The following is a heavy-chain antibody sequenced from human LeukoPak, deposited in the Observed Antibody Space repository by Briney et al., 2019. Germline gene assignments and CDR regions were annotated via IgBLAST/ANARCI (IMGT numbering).Heavy chain of an antibody. CDR2: IYPKSGGT. D-gene: IGHD3-9*01. CDR1: GYTFTSYY. CDR3: ARVSTSGYRDWLDP. V-gene: IGHV1-2*02. Sequence: ASAKVSCKASGYTFTSYYMHWVRQAPGQGLEWMGWIYPKSGGTNSAQKFQGRVTMTRDTSISTAYMELSRLRFDDTAVYYCARVSTSGYRDWLDPWGQGTLVTVSS. J-gene: IGHJ5*02.